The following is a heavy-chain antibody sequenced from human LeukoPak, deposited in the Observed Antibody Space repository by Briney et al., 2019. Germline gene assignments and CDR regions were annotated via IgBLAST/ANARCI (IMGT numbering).Heavy chain of an antibody. D-gene: IGHD3-10*01. CDR2: IYHSGST. J-gene: IGHJ5*02. CDR1: GGSISSYY. Sequence: SETLSLTCTVSGGSISSYYWGWIRQPPGKGLEWIGTIYHSGSTYYNPSLKSRVTISVDTSKKQFSLKLTSVTAADTAVYYCATYDSGRGGFDPWGQGTLVTVSS. V-gene: IGHV4-39*07. CDR3: ATYDSGRGGFDP.